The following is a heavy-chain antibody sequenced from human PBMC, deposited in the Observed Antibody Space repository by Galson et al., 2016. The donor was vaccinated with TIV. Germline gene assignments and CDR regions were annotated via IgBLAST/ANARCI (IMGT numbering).Heavy chain of an antibody. CDR2: FDPEDGET. Sequence: SVKVSCKVSGYTLTELSMHWVRQAPGKGLEWMGGFDPEDGETVYAQKFQGRVTMTEDTSTDTAYMELSSLRSEDTAVYYCATSRGRYFDWLFGYWGQGTLVTVSS. CDR1: GYTLTELS. D-gene: IGHD3-9*01. J-gene: IGHJ4*02. CDR3: ATSRGRYFDWLFGY. V-gene: IGHV1-24*01.